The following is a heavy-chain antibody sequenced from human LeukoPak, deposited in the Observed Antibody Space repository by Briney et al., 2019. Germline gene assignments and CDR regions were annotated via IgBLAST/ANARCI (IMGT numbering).Heavy chain of an antibody. J-gene: IGHJ4*02. V-gene: IGHV4-39*07. CDR1: GGSISSSSYY. CDR3: ARAVPPYYYDSSGYYETRQGYFDY. D-gene: IGHD3-22*01. CDR2: IYYSGST. Sequence: SETLSLTCTVSGGSISSSSYYWGWIRQPPGKGLEWIGGIYYSGSTYYNPSLKSRVTISVDTSKNQFSLKLSSVTAADTAVYYCARAVPPYYYDSSGYYETRQGYFDYWGQGTLVTVSS.